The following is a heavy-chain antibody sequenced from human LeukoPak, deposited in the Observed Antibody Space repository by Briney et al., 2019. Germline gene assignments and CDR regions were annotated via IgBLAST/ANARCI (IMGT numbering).Heavy chain of an antibody. CDR3: ARGGQFGTRNWFDP. CDR2: IYTSEST. V-gene: IGHV4-61*02. J-gene: IGHJ5*02. Sequence: PSETLSLTCTVSGGSISSGSYYWSWIRQPAGKGLEWIGRIYTSESTNYNPSLKSRVTISVDTSKNQFSLKLSSVTAADTAVYYCARGGQFGTRNWFDPWGQGTLVTVSS. CDR1: GGSISSGSYY. D-gene: IGHD3-10*01.